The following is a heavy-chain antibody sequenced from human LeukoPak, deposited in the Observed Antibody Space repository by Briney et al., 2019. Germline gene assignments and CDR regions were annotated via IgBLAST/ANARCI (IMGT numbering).Heavy chain of an antibody. V-gene: IGHV3-49*04. CDR1: GFTFGDYA. Sequence: PGGSLRLSCTASGFTFGDYAMSWVRQAPGKGLEWVGFIRSKAYGGTTEYAASVKGRFTISRDDSKSIAYLQMNSLKTEDTAVYYCTRSTSESPDYWGQGTLVTVSS. J-gene: IGHJ4*02. D-gene: IGHD1-14*01. CDR3: TRSTSESPDY. CDR2: IRSKAYGGTT.